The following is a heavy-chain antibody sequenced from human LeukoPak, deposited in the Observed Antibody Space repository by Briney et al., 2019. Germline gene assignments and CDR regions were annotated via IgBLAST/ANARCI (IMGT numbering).Heavy chain of an antibody. J-gene: IGHJ3*01. CDR3: ARGLEYDFWSGNYSDGFDV. V-gene: IGHV4-34*01. CDR2: INHGGGT. Sequence: SETLSLTCAVYGGSFSNYFCSWLRQPPGKGLEWIGEINHGGGTNYNPSLKSRVTISIDTSKNQFSLNLSSVTAADTAVYYCARGLEYDFWSGNYSDGFDVWDQGTMVTVSS. CDR1: GGSFSNYF. D-gene: IGHD3/OR15-3a*01.